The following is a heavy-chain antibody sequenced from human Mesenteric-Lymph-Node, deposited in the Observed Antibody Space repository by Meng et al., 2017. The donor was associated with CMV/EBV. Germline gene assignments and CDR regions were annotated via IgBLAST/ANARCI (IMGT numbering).Heavy chain of an antibody. Sequence: SETLSLTCTVSGGSISSSSYYWGWIRQPPGKGLEWIGSIYYSGGTYYNPSLKSRVTISVDTSKNQFSLKLSSVTAADTAVYYCANLCSSSSCFDYWGQGTLVTVSS. CDR3: ANLCSSSSCFDY. CDR2: IYYSGGT. J-gene: IGHJ4*02. V-gene: IGHV4-39*01. D-gene: IGHD6-6*01. CDR1: GGSISSSSYY.